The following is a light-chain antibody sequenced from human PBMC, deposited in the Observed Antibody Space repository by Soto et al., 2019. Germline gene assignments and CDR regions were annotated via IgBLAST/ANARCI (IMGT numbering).Light chain of an antibody. J-gene: IGLJ2*01. CDR1: SSNIGSNY. CDR3: ATWDDSLSGVV. V-gene: IGLV1-47*01. CDR2: RHN. Sequence: QSVLTQPLSASGTPGQRVTISCSGSSSNIGSNYVYWYHQLPGTAPKLLIYRHNQRPSGVPDRFSGSKSGTSASLAISGLRSEDEADYYCATWDDSLSGVVFGGGTKLTVL.